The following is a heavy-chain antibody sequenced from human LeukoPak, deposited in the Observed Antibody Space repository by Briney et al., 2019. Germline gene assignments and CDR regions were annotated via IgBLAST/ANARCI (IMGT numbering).Heavy chain of an antibody. CDR2: ISSSSSYI. J-gene: IGHJ3*02. CDR3: ARKWHGGFDI. Sequence: GGSLRLSCAASGFTFSSYAMSWVRQAPGKGLEWVSTISSSSSYIYYADSVKGRFTISRDNSKNTLWLQMNSLRAEDTAVYYCARKWHGGFDIWSQGTMVTVSS. D-gene: IGHD2-8*01. V-gene: IGHV3-21*04. CDR1: GFTFSSYA.